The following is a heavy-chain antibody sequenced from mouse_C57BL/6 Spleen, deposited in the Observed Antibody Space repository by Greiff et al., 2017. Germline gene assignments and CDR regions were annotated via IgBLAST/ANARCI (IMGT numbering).Heavy chain of an antibody. Sequence: VQRVESGAELVRPGTSVKVSCKASGYAFTNYLIEWVKQRPGQGLEWIGVINPGSGGTNYNEKFKGKATLTADKSSSTAYMQLSSLTSEDSAVYFCAREDYSYYFDYWGQGTTLTVSS. D-gene: IGHD1-1*01. CDR1: GYAFTNYL. V-gene: IGHV1-54*01. CDR2: INPGSGGT. CDR3: AREDYSYYFDY. J-gene: IGHJ2*01.